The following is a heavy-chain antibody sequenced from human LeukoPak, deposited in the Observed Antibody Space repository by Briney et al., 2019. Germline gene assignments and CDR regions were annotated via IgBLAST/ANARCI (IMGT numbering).Heavy chain of an antibody. CDR3: ASTSMATIATDY. CDR2: INPNSGGT. D-gene: IGHD5-12*01. V-gene: IGHV1-2*02. J-gene: IGHJ4*02. CDR1: GYTFTGYY. Sequence: ASVKVSCKASGYTFTGYYMHWVRQAPGQGLEWMGWINPNSGGTNYAQKFQGRVTMARDTSISTAYMELSRLRSDDTAVYYCASTSMATIATDYWGQGTLVTVSS.